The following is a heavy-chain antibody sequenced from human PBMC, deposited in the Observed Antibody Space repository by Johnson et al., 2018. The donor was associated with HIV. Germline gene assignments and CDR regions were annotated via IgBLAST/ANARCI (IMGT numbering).Heavy chain of an antibody. CDR2: ISYDGSNK. CDR3: ASIDAFDI. CDR1: GFTFSSYA. V-gene: IGHV3-30-3*01. Sequence: QVQLVESGGGVVQPGRSLRLSCAASGFTFSSYAMQWVRQAPGKGLEWVAVISYDGSNKYYADSVKARFTISRDNSKTTLYLQMNSLRAEDTAVYYCASIDAFDIWGQGTMVTVSS. J-gene: IGHJ3*02.